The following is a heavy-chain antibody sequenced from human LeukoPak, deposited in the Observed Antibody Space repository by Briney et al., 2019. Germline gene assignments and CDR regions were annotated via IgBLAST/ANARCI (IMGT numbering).Heavy chain of an antibody. CDR3: ARERYNWNYAFDY. V-gene: IGHV3-21*01. CDR1: GFTFSIYS. D-gene: IGHD1-7*01. J-gene: IGHJ4*02. Sequence: PGGSLRLSCAASGFTFSIYSMNWVRQAPGKGLEWVSSISSSSSYIYYADSVKGRFTISRDNAKNSLYLHLNSLRAEDTAVYYCARERYNWNYAFDYWGQGTLVTVSS. CDR2: ISSSSSYI.